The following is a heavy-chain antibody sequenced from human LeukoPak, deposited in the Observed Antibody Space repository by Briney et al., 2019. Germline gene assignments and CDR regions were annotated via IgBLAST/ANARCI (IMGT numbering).Heavy chain of an antibody. CDR3: AGGRVVVPAAIPNWFDP. CDR1: GYTFTSYA. Sequence: GASVKVSCEASGYTFTSYAMHWVRQAPGQRLEWMGWINAGNGNTKYSQKFQGRVTITRDTSASTAYMELSSLRSEDTAVYYCAGGRVVVPAAIPNWFDPWGQGTLVTVSS. D-gene: IGHD2-2*01. CDR2: INAGNGNT. V-gene: IGHV1-3*01. J-gene: IGHJ5*02.